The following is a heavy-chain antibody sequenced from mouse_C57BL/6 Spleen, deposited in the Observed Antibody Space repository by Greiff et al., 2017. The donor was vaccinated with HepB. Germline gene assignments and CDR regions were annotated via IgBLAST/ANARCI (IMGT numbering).Heavy chain of an antibody. CDR1: GYTFTDHT. J-gene: IGHJ4*01. CDR2: IYPRDGST. Sequence: VQLQQSDAELVKPGASVKISCKVSGYTFTDHTIHWMKQRPEQGLEWIGYIYPRDGSTKYNEKFKGKATLTADKSSSTAYMQLNSLTYEDSAVYFCARWGIYYYGSSQYYYAMDYWGQGTSVTVSS. V-gene: IGHV1-78*01. CDR3: ARWGIYYYGSSQYYYAMDY. D-gene: IGHD1-1*01.